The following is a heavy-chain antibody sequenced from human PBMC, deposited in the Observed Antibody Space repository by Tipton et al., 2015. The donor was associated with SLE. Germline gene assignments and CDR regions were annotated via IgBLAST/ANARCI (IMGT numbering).Heavy chain of an antibody. CDR2: IYHSGGT. V-gene: IGHV4-4*02. Sequence: TLSLTCTVSGGSITSSSYWIWVRQSPGKGLEWIGEIYHSGGTKYNPSLTSRVSISVDKSKNQFSLKLRYVTAADTAMYYCVRVLPPNYYYGVDVWGQGTTVIVSS. J-gene: IGHJ6*02. D-gene: IGHD3-10*01. CDR3: VRVLPPNYYYGVDV. CDR1: GGSITSSSY.